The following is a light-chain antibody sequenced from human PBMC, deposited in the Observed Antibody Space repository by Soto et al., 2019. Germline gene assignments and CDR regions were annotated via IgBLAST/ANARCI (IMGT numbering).Light chain of an antibody. J-gene: IGKJ4*01. CDR3: QHYDNLPLT. Sequence: DIQMTQSPSSLSASVADRVTITCRASQDIGTDLGWYQQKPGKAPERLILDGSDLETGVPSRFSGSGYGTAFSLTITSLQPEDVGTYYCQHYDNLPLTFGGGTKVDIK. CDR1: QDIGTD. V-gene: IGKV1-33*01. CDR2: DGS.